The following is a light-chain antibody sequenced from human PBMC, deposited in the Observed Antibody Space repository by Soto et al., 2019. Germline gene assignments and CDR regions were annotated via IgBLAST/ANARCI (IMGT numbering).Light chain of an antibody. J-gene: IGKJ4*01. CDR2: AAS. Sequence: AILMTQSPSSLSASKGDRVTIPCRASQGISSYLAWYQQKPGKAPKLLIYAASTLQSGVPSRFSGSGSGTDFTLTISCLQSEDFATYYCQEYYIYPLPFCGGTNVAIK. V-gene: IGKV1-8*01. CDR3: QEYYIYPLP. CDR1: QGISSY.